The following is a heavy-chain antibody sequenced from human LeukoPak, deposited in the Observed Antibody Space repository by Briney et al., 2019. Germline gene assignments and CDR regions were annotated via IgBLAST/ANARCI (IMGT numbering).Heavy chain of an antibody. CDR2: INAGNGNT. D-gene: IGHD6-19*01. CDR1: GYTFTSYA. V-gene: IGHV1-3*01. CDR3: ARAQQWLVYHDAFDI. Sequence: ASVKVSCKASGYTFTSYAMHWVRQAPGQRLEWMGWINAGNGNTKYSQKFQGRVTITRDTSASTAYMELSSLRSEDTAVYYCARAQQWLVYHDAFDIWGQGTMVTVSS. J-gene: IGHJ3*02.